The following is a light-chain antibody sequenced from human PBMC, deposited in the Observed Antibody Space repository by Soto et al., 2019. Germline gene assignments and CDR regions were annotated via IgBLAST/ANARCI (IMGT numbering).Light chain of an antibody. CDR2: VAS. Sequence: EVVLTQSPGTLSLSPGERVTLSCRTSQSVRSTFLAWYQQKPGLAPRPLIYVASTRATGIPDRFSGSGSGTDFTLTISRLAPADFAVYSCQQYDTSPPTYTFGQGTKLEIK. CDR1: QSVRSTF. V-gene: IGKV3-20*01. J-gene: IGKJ2*01. CDR3: QQYDTSPPTYT.